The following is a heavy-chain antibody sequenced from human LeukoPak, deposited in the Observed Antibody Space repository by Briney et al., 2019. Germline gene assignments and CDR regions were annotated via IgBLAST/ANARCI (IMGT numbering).Heavy chain of an antibody. Sequence: SETLSLTCAVYGGSFSGYYWSWIRQPPGKGLEWIGEINHSGSTNYNPSLKSRVTISVDTSKNQFSLKLSSVTAADTAVYYCARLVSYYDFWSGYLADGYYYYMDVWGKATTVTVSS. CDR2: INHSGST. D-gene: IGHD3-3*01. V-gene: IGHV4-34*01. CDR1: GGSFSGYY. CDR3: ARLVSYYDFWSGYLADGYYYYMDV. J-gene: IGHJ6*03.